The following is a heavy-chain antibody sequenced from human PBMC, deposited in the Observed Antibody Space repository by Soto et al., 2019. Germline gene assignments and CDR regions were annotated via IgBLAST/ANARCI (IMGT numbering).Heavy chain of an antibody. CDR2: IYWDDDK. CDR3: AHLTYYYDSSGYYSRAEYFQH. J-gene: IGHJ1*01. V-gene: IGHV2-5*02. Sequence: QITLKESGPPLVKPTQTLTLTCTFSGFSLSTSGVGVGWIRQPPGKALEWLALIYWDDDKRYSPSLKSRLTITKDSSKNRVVLTMTNMDPVDTATYYCAHLTYYYDSSGYYSRAEYFQHWGQGTLVTVSS. CDR1: GFSLSTSGVG. D-gene: IGHD3-22*01.